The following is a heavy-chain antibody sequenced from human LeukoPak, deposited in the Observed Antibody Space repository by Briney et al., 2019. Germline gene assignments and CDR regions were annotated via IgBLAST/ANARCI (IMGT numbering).Heavy chain of an antibody. V-gene: IGHV3-30-3*01. CDR2: ISYDGSNK. CDR3: ARDGDYSHGYGKDY. J-gene: IGHJ4*02. CDR1: GFTFSSYA. D-gene: IGHD5-18*01. Sequence: GGSLRLSCAASGFTFSSYAMHWVRQAPGKGLEWVAVISYDGSNKYYADSVKGRFTISRDNSKNTLFLQINSLTSEDTAVYYCARDGDYSHGYGKDYWGQGTQVTVSS.